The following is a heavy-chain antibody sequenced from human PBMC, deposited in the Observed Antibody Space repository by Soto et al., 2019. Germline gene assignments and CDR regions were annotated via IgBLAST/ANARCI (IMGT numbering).Heavy chain of an antibody. J-gene: IGHJ6*02. V-gene: IGHV4-34*01. CDR1: GGSFSGYY. CDR2: INHSGST. Sequence: SETLSLTFSSYGGSFSGYYWSGIRQPSGNALEWVGEINHSGSTNYHPSPTIRDTIPVATATNQFSLKPSSMTAAHTTYAYCARGRRGYSAGDHYYYGMDVWGQGTTVT. D-gene: IGHD5-18*01. CDR3: ARGRRGYSAGDHYYYGMDV.